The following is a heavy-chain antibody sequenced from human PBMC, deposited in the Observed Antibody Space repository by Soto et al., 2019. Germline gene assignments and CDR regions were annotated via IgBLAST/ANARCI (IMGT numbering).Heavy chain of an antibody. J-gene: IGHJ4*02. V-gene: IGHV3-23*01. CDR1: GFTFSSYA. D-gene: IGHD3-9*01. Sequence: GGSLRLSCAASGFTFSSYAMSWVRQAPGKGLEWVSAISGSGGSTYYADSVKGRFTISRDNSKNTLYLQMNSPRAEDTAVYYCAKVPEYTILGYFDYWGQGTLVTVSS. CDR2: ISGSGGST. CDR3: AKVPEYTILGYFDY.